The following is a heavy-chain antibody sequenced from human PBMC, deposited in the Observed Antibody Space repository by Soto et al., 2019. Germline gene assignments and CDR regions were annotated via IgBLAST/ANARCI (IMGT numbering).Heavy chain of an antibody. CDR1: GFIFGNYM. D-gene: IGHD2-15*01. CDR2: IRDGGEST. Sequence: EVQLLESGGGLVQPGESLRLSCVFSGFIFGNYMMTWVRQAPGKGLEWVSTIRDGGESTYYADSVKGRFTISRDNSKNTLYLQMDSLGVEDTAVYYCAPHVHCSGGSCHYDAFDIRGQGTMVTVSS. CDR3: APHVHCSGGSCHYDAFDI. V-gene: IGHV3-23*01. J-gene: IGHJ3*02.